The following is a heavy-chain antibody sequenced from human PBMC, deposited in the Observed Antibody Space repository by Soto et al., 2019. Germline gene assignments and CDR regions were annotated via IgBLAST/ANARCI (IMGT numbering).Heavy chain of an antibody. CDR2: ISSSSNFI. V-gene: IGHV3-21*01. J-gene: IGHJ5*02. CDR1: GFTVSSYS. Sequence: GGSLVLSCAASGFTVSSYSMNWVRQAPGKGLEWVSSISSSSNFIYYADSVKGRFTISRDNAKNSLYLQMNSLRAEDTAVYYCARYGSSNWFDPWGQGTLVTVSS. D-gene: IGHD6-6*01. CDR3: ARYGSSNWFDP.